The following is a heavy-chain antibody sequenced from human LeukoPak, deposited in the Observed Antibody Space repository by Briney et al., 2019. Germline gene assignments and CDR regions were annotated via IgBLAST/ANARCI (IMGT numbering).Heavy chain of an antibody. CDR1: GGSISTYY. V-gene: IGHV4-4*07. CDR3: ARATSGQFCYFDY. Sequence: SETLSLTCSVSGGSISTYYWSWIRQPAGKGLEWIGRIYTSGSTNYNPSLKSRVTMSVDTSKNQFSLKLRSVTAADTAVYYCARATSGQFCYFDYWGQGALVTVSS. CDR2: IYTSGST. D-gene: IGHD6-19*01. J-gene: IGHJ4*02.